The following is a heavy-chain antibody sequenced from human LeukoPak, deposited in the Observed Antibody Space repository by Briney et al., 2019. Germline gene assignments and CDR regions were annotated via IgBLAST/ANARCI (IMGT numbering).Heavy chain of an antibody. J-gene: IGHJ6*02. CDR2: TTHSGST. D-gene: IGHD6-6*01. CDR3: TRVSSSLYYAMDV. CDR1: GGSFSSYY. Sequence: PSETLSLTCAVYGGSFSSYYWTWIRQPPGKGLEWIGETTHSGSTNYNASLKGRVTISADASKNQFSLSLSSVIAADTAVYYCTRVSSSLYYAMDVWGQGTTVTVSS. V-gene: IGHV4-34*01.